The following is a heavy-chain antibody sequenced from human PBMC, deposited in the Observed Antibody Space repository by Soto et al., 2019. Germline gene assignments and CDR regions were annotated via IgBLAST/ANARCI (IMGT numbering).Heavy chain of an antibody. D-gene: IGHD1-7*01. CDR1: GGSFSGYY. Sequence: SETLSLTCAVYGGSFSGYYWTWIRQPPGTGLEGIGEINHSGSTNYNPSLKSRVTISVDTSKNQVSLNLSFVTAADTAVYYCATMGTPATGLYSFDYWGQGTLVTVSS. V-gene: IGHV4-34*01. CDR3: ATMGTPATGLYSFDY. J-gene: IGHJ4*02. CDR2: INHSGST.